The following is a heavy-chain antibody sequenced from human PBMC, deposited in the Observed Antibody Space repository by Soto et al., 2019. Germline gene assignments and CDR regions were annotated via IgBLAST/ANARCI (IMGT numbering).Heavy chain of an antibody. CDR3: ARDHFPVWSGNYNYHYIDV. J-gene: IGHJ6*03. Sequence: GGSLRLSCAASGFTFSSYGMHWVRQAPGMGLEWVAVIYYDGTNKNYVDAVMGRFTISRDNSKNTLNLEMDSLRAEDTAVYYCARDHFPVWSGNYNYHYIDVWGKGTTVTVSS. D-gene: IGHD3-3*01. CDR2: IYYDGTNK. CDR1: GFTFSSYG. V-gene: IGHV3-33*01.